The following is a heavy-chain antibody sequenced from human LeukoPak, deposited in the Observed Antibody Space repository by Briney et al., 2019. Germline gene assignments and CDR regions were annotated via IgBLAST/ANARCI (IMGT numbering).Heavy chain of an antibody. Sequence: ASVKVSCKASGYTFTSYGISWVRQAPGQGLEWMGWISAYNGNTNYAQKLQGRVTMTTDTSTSTAYMELRSLRSDDTAVYYCARGTLTMVRGRTWASDIWGQGTMVTVSS. D-gene: IGHD3-10*01. J-gene: IGHJ3*02. V-gene: IGHV1-18*01. CDR2: ISAYNGNT. CDR3: ARGTLTMVRGRTWASDI. CDR1: GYTFTSYG.